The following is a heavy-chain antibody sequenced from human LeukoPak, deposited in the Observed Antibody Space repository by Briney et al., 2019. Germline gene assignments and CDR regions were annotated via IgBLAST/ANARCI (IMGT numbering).Heavy chain of an antibody. CDR1: GGSVSSSSYY. CDR3: ARHRGGSSPSVFDS. Sequence: SETLSLTCTVSGGSVSSSSYYWGWGRQPPGKGREWVGIFYFSGTPSYHPSLQSRVTISVDTSKNPFSLKMSSVPAADTTLFYCARHRGGSSPSVFDSWGQGTLVTVSS. V-gene: IGHV4-39*01. D-gene: IGHD2-15*01. J-gene: IGHJ4*02. CDR2: FYFSGTP.